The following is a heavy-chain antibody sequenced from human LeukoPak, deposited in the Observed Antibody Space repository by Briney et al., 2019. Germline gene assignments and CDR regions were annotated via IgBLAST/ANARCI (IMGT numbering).Heavy chain of an antibody. CDR1: GYSFTSYW. J-gene: IGHJ3*02. CDR3: ARTAYCGGDCYDTLPDI. D-gene: IGHD2-21*01. CDR2: IYPGDSDT. Sequence: LGESLKISCKGSGYSFTSYWIGWVRQMPGKGLEWMGIIYPGDSDTRYSPSFQGQVTISADKSISTAYLQWSSLKASDTAMYYCARTAYCGGDCYDTLPDIWGQGTMVTVSS. V-gene: IGHV5-51*01.